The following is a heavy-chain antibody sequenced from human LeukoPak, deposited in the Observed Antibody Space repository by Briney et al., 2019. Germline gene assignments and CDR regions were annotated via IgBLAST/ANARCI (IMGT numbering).Heavy chain of an antibody. D-gene: IGHD2-15*01. J-gene: IGHJ3*02. CDR2: IYNSGST. Sequence: SETLSLTCTVSGGSISSGGYYWSWIRQPAGKGLEWIGRIYNSGSTNYNPSLKSRVTMSIDTPKNQFSLKLTSVTAADTAVYCCARDGAVAATDAFDIWGQGTMVTVSS. CDR3: ARDGAVAATDAFDI. CDR1: GGSISSGGYY. V-gene: IGHV4-61*02.